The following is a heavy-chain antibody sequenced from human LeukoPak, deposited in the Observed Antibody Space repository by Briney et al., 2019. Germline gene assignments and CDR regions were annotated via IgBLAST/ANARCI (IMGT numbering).Heavy chain of an antibody. CDR2: IYHSGSI. CDR3: ASLYGSSWPPFDY. D-gene: IGHD6-13*01. Sequence: GSLRLSCAASGFSFMSYWMHWVRQPPGKGLEWIGEIYHSGSINYNPSLKSRVTISIDKSKNQFSLKLSSVTAADTAVYYCASLYGSSWPPFDYWGQGTLVTVSS. J-gene: IGHJ4*02. V-gene: IGHV4-4*02. CDR1: GFSFMSYW.